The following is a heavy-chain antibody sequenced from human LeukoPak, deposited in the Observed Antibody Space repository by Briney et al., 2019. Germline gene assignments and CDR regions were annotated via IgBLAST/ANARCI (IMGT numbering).Heavy chain of an antibody. D-gene: IGHD2-2*01. CDR3: ARDLSTSLETNYYYYYMDV. V-gene: IGHV1-18*01. Sequence: ASVKVSCKASGYTFTSYGISWVRQAPGQGLEWMGWISAYNGNTNYAQKLQGRVTMTTDTSTSTAYMELRSLRSDDTAVYYCARDLSTSLETNYYYYYMDVWGKGTTVTVSS. CDR1: GYTFTSYG. CDR2: ISAYNGNT. J-gene: IGHJ6*03.